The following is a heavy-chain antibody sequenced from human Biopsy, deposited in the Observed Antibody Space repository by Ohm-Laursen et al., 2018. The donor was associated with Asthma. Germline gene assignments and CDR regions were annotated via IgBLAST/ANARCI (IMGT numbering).Heavy chain of an antibody. Sequence: SVKVSCKASGYTFIGCHIHWMRQAPGQGLEWMGRINPNSGGTNYAQKFPGRITMTRDTSISTAYMEVSRLRSEDTAVYYCARGQKSAGDRWFDPWGQGTLVTVSS. J-gene: IGHJ5*02. V-gene: IGHV1-2*06. CDR2: INPNSGGT. D-gene: IGHD6-13*01. CDR1: GYTFIGCH. CDR3: ARGQKSAGDRWFDP.